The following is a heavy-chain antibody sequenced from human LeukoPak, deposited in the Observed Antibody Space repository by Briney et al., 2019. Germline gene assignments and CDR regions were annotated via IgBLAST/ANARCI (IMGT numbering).Heavy chain of an antibody. J-gene: IGHJ3*02. D-gene: IGHD1-20*01. CDR1: GGTFSSYA. Sequence: ASVKVSCEASGGTFSSYAISWVRQAPGQGLEWMGGIIPIFGTANYAQKFQGRVTITTDESTSTAYMELSSLRSEDTAVYYCARAWNAVTGIDAFDIWGQGTMVTVSS. CDR2: IIPIFGTA. CDR3: ARAWNAVTGIDAFDI. V-gene: IGHV1-69*05.